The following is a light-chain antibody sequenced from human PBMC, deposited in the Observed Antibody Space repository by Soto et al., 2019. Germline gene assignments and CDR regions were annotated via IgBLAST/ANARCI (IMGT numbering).Light chain of an antibody. CDR3: MQGRLWPWT. Sequence: DIVMTQSPLSLPVTLGQPASISCRSGQSLLYSDGNTYLNWFQQRPGLPPRRLIYKVSVRESGVPDRFSGSGSGTDFTLEISRVEAEDVGIYYCMQGRLWPWTFGQGTKVDIK. V-gene: IGKV2-30*01. CDR1: QSLLYSDGNTY. J-gene: IGKJ1*01. CDR2: KVS.